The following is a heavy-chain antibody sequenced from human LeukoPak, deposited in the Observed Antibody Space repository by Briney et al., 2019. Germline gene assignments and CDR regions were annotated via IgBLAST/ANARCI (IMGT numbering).Heavy chain of an antibody. Sequence: ASVKVSCKASGYTFTSYYMHWVRQAPGQGLEWMGIINPGGGSTSYAQKFQGRVTMTRDTSTSTVYMELSSLRSEDTAVYYCARDGLEFGELWYLDYWGQGTLVTVSS. CDR1: GYTFTSYY. V-gene: IGHV1-46*01. D-gene: IGHD3-10*01. J-gene: IGHJ4*02. CDR3: ARDGLEFGELWYLDY. CDR2: INPGGGST.